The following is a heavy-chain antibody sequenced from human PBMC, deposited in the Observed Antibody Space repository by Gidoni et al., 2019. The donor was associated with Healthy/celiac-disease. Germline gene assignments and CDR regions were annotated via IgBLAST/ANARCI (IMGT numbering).Heavy chain of an antibody. V-gene: IGHV3-23*01. CDR3: AKIPDIVATSAGFMDV. Sequence: EVQLLESGGGLVQPGGSLRLSCAASGFTFSSYAMSWVRQAPGKGLEWVSAISGSGGSTYYADSVKGRFTISRDNSKNTLYLQMNSLRAEDTAVYYCAKIPDIVATSAGFMDVWGKGTTVTVSS. D-gene: IGHD5-12*01. J-gene: IGHJ6*03. CDR1: GFTFSSYA. CDR2: ISGSGGST.